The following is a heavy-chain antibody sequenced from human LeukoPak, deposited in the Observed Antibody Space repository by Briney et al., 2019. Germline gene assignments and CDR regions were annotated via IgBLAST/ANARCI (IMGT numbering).Heavy chain of an antibody. CDR1: GFTFSSYS. CDR3: ARDTMVRGLPIDY. CDR2: ISSSSSYI. V-gene: IGHV3-21*01. Sequence: AGGSLRLSCAASGFTFSSYSMNWVRQAPGKGLEWVSSISSSSSYIYYADSVKGRFTISRDNAKNSLCLQMNSLRAEDTAVYYCARDTMVRGLPIDYWGQGTLVTVSS. D-gene: IGHD3-10*01. J-gene: IGHJ4*02.